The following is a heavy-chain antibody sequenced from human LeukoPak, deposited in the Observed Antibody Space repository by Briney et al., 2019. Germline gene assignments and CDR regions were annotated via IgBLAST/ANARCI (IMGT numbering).Heavy chain of an antibody. Sequence: GSLRLSCTASGFTFGDYAMSWFRQAPGKGLEWVGFIRSKAYGGTTEYAASVKGRFTISRDDSKSIAYLQMNSLKTEDTAVYYCTRERGDYYDSSGYPAVDYWGQGTLVTVSS. V-gene: IGHV3-49*03. CDR1: GFTFGDYA. CDR2: IRSKAYGGTT. CDR3: TRERGDYYDSSGYPAVDY. J-gene: IGHJ4*02. D-gene: IGHD3-22*01.